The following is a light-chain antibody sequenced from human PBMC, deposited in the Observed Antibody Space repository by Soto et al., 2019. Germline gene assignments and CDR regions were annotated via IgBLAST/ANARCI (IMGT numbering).Light chain of an antibody. CDR3: QQYNNWLPWT. J-gene: IGKJ1*01. Sequence: EIVMTQSSAILSVSPGERATLSCRASQPVSTNLAWYQQRPGQAPRLLIYGASTRATGVPARFGGSGSGTEFTLTISSLQSEDFAVYYCQQYNNWLPWTFGQGTKVYIK. CDR2: GAS. CDR1: QPVSTN. V-gene: IGKV3-15*01.